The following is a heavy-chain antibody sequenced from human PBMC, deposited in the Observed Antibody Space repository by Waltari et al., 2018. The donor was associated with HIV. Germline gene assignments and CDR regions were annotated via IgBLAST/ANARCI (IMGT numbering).Heavy chain of an antibody. Sequence: QVQLQESGPGLVKPSETLSLTCAVSGYSVSSGYYWGWIRQPPGKGLEWIGSIFHSGTTYYTPSLKSRVTISIATSKNQFSRNLNSVTAADTAVYYCESQIGRFRGVDYWGQGTLVTVSS. CDR1: GYSVSSGYY. D-gene: IGHD3-10*01. CDR2: IFHSGTT. J-gene: IGHJ4*02. CDR3: ESQIGRFRGVDY. V-gene: IGHV4-38-2*01.